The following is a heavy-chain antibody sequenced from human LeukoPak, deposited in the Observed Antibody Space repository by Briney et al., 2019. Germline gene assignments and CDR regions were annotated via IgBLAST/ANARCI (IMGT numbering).Heavy chain of an antibody. CDR2: MNPNSGNT. Sequence: GASVKVSCKASGYTFTSYDINWVRQATGQGLEWMGWMNPNSGNTGYAQKFQGRVTITRNTSISTAYMELSSLRSEDTAVYYCARARWQGFLEWFQDRYYYMDVWGKGTTVTVSS. J-gene: IGHJ6*03. CDR1: GYTFTSYD. D-gene: IGHD3-3*01. CDR3: ARARWQGFLEWFQDRYYYMDV. V-gene: IGHV1-8*03.